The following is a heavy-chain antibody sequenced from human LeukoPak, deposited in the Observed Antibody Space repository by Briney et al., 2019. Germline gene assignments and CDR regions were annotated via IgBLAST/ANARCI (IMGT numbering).Heavy chain of an antibody. CDR2: IYYSGST. J-gene: IGHJ5*02. V-gene: IGHV4-59*01. D-gene: IGHD6-19*01. CDR1: GGSISSYY. Sequence: SETLSLTCIVAGGSISSYYWSWIRQPPGKGLEWIGYIYYSGSTNYNPSLKSRVTISVDTSKNQFSLKLSSVTAADTAVYYCARENSGWYKWFDLWGQGTLVTVSS. CDR3: ARENSGWYKWFDL.